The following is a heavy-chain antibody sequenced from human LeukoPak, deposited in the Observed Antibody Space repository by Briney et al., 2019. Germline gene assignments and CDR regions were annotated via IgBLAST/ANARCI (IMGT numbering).Heavy chain of an antibody. CDR1: GFTFDDYA. J-gene: IGHJ3*02. Sequence: GGALRLSCAASGFTFDDYAMHWVRQAPGKGLEWVSLISGDGGSTYYADSVKGRFTISRDNSKNSLYLQMTRLSTEATALYYCAKVGDDYGGHPGSDAFAIWGQGTMVTVSS. D-gene: IGHD4-23*01. V-gene: IGHV3-43*02. CDR3: AKVGDDYGGHPGSDAFAI. CDR2: ISGDGGST.